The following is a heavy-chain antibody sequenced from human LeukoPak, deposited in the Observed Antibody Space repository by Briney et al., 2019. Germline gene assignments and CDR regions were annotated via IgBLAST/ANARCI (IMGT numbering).Heavy chain of an antibody. D-gene: IGHD3-10*01. Sequence: GGSLRLSCAASGFTFSSYAMNWVRQAPGKGLEWVSAISGSGGSTYYADSVKGRFTISRDNSKNTLYLQMNSLRAEDTAVYYCAKDLAYYGSGTFDPHDYWGQGTLVTVSS. CDR1: GFTFSSYA. CDR3: AKDLAYYGSGTFDPHDY. J-gene: IGHJ4*02. V-gene: IGHV3-23*01. CDR2: ISGSGGST.